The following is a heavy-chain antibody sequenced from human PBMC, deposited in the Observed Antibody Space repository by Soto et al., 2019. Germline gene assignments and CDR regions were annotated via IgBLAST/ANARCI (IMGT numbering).Heavy chain of an antibody. CDR1: GFTFSIYW. V-gene: IGHV3-74*01. CDR3: VRGDGDRSDGHVYLGRH. J-gene: IGHJ4*02. D-gene: IGHD2-21*01. Sequence: EVQLVESGGGLVQPGGSLRLSCAASGFTFSIYWMHWVRQAPGKGLVWVSRMNMDGSRTSYADFAKGRFTISRDDAKSTVYLQMSNLRAADKAVYSCVRGDGDRSDGHVYLGRHWCQGTLVTVSS. CDR2: MNMDGSRT.